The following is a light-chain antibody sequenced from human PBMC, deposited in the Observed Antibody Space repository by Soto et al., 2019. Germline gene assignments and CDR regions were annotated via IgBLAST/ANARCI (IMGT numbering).Light chain of an antibody. CDR2: GAS. CDR3: QQYNNWPPIT. J-gene: IGKJ5*01. V-gene: IGKV3-15*01. CDR1: QSVSSN. Sequence: EIVMTQSPATMSVSPGERATLSCRASQSVSSNLAWYQNKPGQTPRLLIYGASTSATVIPARFIGSGSGTEFTLTIISMQSEDFAVYYCQQYNNWPPITFGQGTRLEIK.